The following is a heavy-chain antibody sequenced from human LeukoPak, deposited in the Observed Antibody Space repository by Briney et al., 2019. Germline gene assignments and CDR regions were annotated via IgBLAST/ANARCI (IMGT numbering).Heavy chain of an antibody. D-gene: IGHD3-3*01. V-gene: IGHV1-69*13. CDR1: GGTFSSCA. J-gene: IGHJ4*02. Sequence: SVKVSCKASGGTFSSCAISWVRQAPGQGLEWMGGIIPIFGTANYAQKFQGRVTITADESTSTAYMELSSLRSEDTAVYYCARDGSGYSYYFDYWGQGTLVTVSS. CDR2: IIPIFGTA. CDR3: ARDGSGYSYYFDY.